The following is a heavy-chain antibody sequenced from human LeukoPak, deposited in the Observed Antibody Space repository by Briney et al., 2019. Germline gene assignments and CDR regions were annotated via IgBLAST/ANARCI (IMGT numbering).Heavy chain of an antibody. Sequence: SETLSLTCAVYGGSFSGYYWSWIRQPPGKGLEWIGEINHSGSTNYNPSLKSRVTISVDTSKNQFSLKLSSVTAADTAVYYCARCGRRIRALYYYYMDVWGKGTTVTVSS. CDR1: GGSFSGYY. CDR3: ARCGRRIRALYYYYMDV. D-gene: IGHD1-14*01. CDR2: INHSGST. V-gene: IGHV4-34*01. J-gene: IGHJ6*03.